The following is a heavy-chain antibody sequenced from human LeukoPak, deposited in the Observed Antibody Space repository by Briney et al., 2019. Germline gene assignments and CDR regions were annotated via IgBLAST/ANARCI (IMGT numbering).Heavy chain of an antibody. J-gene: IGHJ6*02. V-gene: IGHV3-23*01. D-gene: IGHD3-9*01. CDR2: LSGSGANT. CDR1: GFTFSSYA. Sequence: GGSLRLSCAASGFTFSSYAMSWVRQAPGKGPEWVSALSGSGANTYYADSVKGRFTISRDNAKNTLYLQMNTLRVEDTAVYYCTRDLMDYDVSTGLHHYYMDVWGQGTTVTVSS. CDR3: TRDLMDYDVSTGLHHYYMDV.